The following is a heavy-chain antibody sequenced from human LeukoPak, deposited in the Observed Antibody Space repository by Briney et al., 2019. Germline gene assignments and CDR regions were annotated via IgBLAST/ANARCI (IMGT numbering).Heavy chain of an antibody. CDR2: ISSNGGST. CDR1: GFTFSSYA. CDR3: ARGSVVVPAAMFDY. D-gene: IGHD2-2*01. Sequence: GGSLRLSCAASGFTFSSYAMHWVRQAPGKGLEYVSAISSNGGSTYYANSVKGRFTISRDNSKNTLYLQMGSLRAEDMAVYYCARGSVVVPAAMFDYWGQGTLVTVSS. J-gene: IGHJ4*02. V-gene: IGHV3-64*01.